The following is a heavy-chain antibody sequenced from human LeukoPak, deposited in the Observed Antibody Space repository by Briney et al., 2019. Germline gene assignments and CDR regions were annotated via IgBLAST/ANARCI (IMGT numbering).Heavy chain of an antibody. D-gene: IGHD3-10*01. CDR3: ARGRITMVRGVRSGWFDP. J-gene: IGHJ5*02. CDR2: INHSGST. Sequence: SETLSLTCAVYGGSFSGYYWSWIRQPPGKGLEWIGEINHSGSTNYNPSLKSRVTISVDTSKNQFSLKLSSVTAADTAVYYCARGRITMVRGVRSGWFDPWGQGTLVTVSS. V-gene: IGHV4-34*01. CDR1: GGSFSGYY.